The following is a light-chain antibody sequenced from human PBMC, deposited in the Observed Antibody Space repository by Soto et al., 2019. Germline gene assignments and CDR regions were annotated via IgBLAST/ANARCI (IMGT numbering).Light chain of an antibody. CDR1: SSDIGGYNH. CDR3: SSYASVTTPVV. CDR2: EVT. J-gene: IGLJ2*01. V-gene: IGLV2-14*01. Sequence: QSALTQPASVSGSPGQSITISCTGTSSDIGGYNHVSWYQQHAGAAPKLIIYEVTYRPSGVSNRFSGSKSGNTASLTISGLQTDDEADYYCSSYASVTTPVVFGGGTKLTVL.